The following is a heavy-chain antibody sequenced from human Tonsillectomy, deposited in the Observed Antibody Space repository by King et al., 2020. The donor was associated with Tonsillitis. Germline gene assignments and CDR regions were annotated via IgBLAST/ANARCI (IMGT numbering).Heavy chain of an antibody. J-gene: IGHJ6*02. Sequence: QLVQSGAEVKKPGESLKTSCKASGYSFTSYWIGWVRQMPGKGLEWMGIIYPGDSDTRYGPSFQGQVTISADKSTSTAYLQWSSLKTSDTAMYYCARRRDRDYYYYYYGMDVWGQGTTVTVSS. V-gene: IGHV5-51*01. CDR1: GYSFTSYW. CDR2: IYPGDSDT. D-gene: IGHD3-10*01. CDR3: ARRRDRDYYYYYYGMDV.